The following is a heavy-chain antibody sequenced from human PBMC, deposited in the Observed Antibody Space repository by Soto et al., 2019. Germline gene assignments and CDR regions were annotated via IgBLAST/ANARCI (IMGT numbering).Heavy chain of an antibody. Sequence: LETLPLTCTFSGCSSSSYYWSWIRQPPGKGLEWIGYIYYSGSTNYNPSLKSRVTISVDTSKNQFSLKLSSVTAADTAVYYCARDYGGSFDYWGQGTLVTVSS. CDR3: ARDYGGSFDY. D-gene: IGHD2-15*01. J-gene: IGHJ4*02. CDR1: GCSSSSYY. V-gene: IGHV4-59*01. CDR2: IYYSGST.